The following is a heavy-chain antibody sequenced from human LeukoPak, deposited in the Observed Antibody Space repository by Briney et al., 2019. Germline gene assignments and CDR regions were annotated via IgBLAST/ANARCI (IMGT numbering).Heavy chain of an antibody. CDR1: GGSISSSSYY. Sequence: SETLSLTCTVSGGSISSSSYYWGWIRQPPGKGLEWIGGIYYSGSTYYNPSLQSRVTISVDTSKNQFSLKLSSVTAADTAVYYCARLRLVPRRTRLGYFDYWGQGTLVTVSS. J-gene: IGHJ4*02. D-gene: IGHD2-2*01. CDR3: ARLRLVPRRTRLGYFDY. CDR2: IYYSGST. V-gene: IGHV4-39*01.